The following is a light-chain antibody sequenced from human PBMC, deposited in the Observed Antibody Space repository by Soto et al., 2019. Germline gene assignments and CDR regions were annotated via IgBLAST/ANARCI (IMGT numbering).Light chain of an antibody. V-gene: IGKV3-15*01. CDR3: QQYHEWPLT. CDR2: GVS. Sequence: EIVMTQSPATLSVSPGERATLSSRASQRVSSNLAWYQQKPGQAPRLLFYGVSTRATGIPARFSGSGSGTEFTLTISSLQSEDFAVYYCQQYHEWPLTFGGGTKVDIK. J-gene: IGKJ4*01. CDR1: QRVSSN.